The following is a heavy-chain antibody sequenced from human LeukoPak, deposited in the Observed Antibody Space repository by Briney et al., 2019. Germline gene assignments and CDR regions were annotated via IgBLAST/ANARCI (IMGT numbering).Heavy chain of an antibody. D-gene: IGHD3-22*01. CDR3: GSLYFYDSSVYY. CDR1: GDSISSGNHY. CDR2: IYYSGTT. J-gene: IGHJ4*02. V-gene: IGHV4-39*02. Sequence: SETLSLTCTVSGDSISSGNHYWGWIRQPPGKGLEWMGTIYYSGTTYYNPSLKSRITISVDTSQNYFSLKLTSVTAADTAVYYCGSLYFYDSSVYYWGRGTLVTASS.